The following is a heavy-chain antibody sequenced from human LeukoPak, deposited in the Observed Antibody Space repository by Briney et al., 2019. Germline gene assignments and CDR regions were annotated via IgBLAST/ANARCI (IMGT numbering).Heavy chain of an antibody. D-gene: IGHD3-10*01. CDR1: GGTFSGYY. J-gene: IGHJ6*03. CDR3: ARRVGRWFGERAYYYNYMDV. V-gene: IGHV4-34*01. CDR2: INHRRGT. Sequence: SETLSLTCAVYGGTFSGYYWTWIRQPPGKGLEWIGEINHRRGTTYSPSLKSRVTISVDTSKDQFSLRLSSVTAADTALYYCARRVGRWFGERAYYYNYMDVWGKGTTVTISS.